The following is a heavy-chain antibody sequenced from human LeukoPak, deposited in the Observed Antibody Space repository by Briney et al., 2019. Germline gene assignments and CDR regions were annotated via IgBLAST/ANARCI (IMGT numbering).Heavy chain of an antibody. CDR1: GYSFTSYW. CDR2: IYPGDSDT. D-gene: IGHD3-22*01. J-gene: IGHJ3*02. V-gene: IGHV5-51*01. CDR3: ARGIYYYDSSGYYGDAFDI. Sequence: GESLKISCKGSGYSFTSYWIGWVRQMPGKGLEWMGIIYPGDSDTRYGPSFQGQVTISADKSISTAYLQWSSLKASDTAMYYCARGIYYYDSSGYYGDAFDIWGQGTMVTVSS.